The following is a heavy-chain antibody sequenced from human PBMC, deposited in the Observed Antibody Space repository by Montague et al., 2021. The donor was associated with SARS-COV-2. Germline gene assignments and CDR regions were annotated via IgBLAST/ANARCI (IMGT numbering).Heavy chain of an antibody. CDR2: TYYRSEWYN. CDR1: GDSDGGEDAR. CDR3: ARIPVGSKYYFDF. V-gene: IGHV6-1*01. Sequence: CAISGDSDGGEDARCSSEKQSPAIDLQLQVVTYYRSEWYNDYAESVKSRITIDPDTSKHQFSLHLNSVTPEDTAVYYCARIPVGSKYYFDFWGQGTLVTVSS. D-gene: IGHD2-2*01. J-gene: IGHJ4*02.